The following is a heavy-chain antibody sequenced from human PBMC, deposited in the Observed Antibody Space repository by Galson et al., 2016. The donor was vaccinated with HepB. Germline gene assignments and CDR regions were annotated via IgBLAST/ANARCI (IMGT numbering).Heavy chain of an antibody. CDR1: AGSISSGGYY. CDR3: ARVSGNAFDI. V-gene: IGHV4-31*03. J-gene: IGHJ3*02. CDR2: INHSGTT. Sequence: TLSLTCSVSAGSISSGGYYWGWIRQHPGKGLEWIGYINHSGTTYYNPSLRSRAAISVDTSKNQFSLEVSSVTAADTAVYYCARVSGNAFDIWGHGTMVTVSS.